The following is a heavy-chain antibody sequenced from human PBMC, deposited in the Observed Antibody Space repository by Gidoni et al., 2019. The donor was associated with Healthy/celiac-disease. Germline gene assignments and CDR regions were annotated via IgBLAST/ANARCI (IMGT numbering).Heavy chain of an antibody. CDR2: ISAYNGNT. Sequence: GSTRMLFCTASGYTFPSYGISWLRQAPGQGLEWMGWISAYNGNTNYAQKLQGRVTMTTDTSTSTAYMELRSLRSDDTAVYYCARLHESYYDFWSGYPYYGMDVWGQGTTVTVSS. CDR1: GYTFPSYG. D-gene: IGHD3-3*01. CDR3: ARLHESYYDFWSGYPYYGMDV. V-gene: IGHV1-18*01. J-gene: IGHJ6*02.